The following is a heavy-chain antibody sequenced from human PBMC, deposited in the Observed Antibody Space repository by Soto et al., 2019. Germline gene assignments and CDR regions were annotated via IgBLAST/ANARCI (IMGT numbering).Heavy chain of an antibody. V-gene: IGHV1-18*01. CDR2: ISASNGNT. CDR3: AISGYCTHGVCPSYYGRDV. Sequence: QVQLVQSGAEVKKPGASVKVSCKASGYTFTSYGITWVRQAPGQGLEWMGWISASNGNTNYAQKLQGRVTMTTDTSTLRACFELRSLSSDDTAVYYCAISGYCTHGVCPSYYGRDVWGPGTTVTVSS. CDR1: GYTFTSYG. J-gene: IGHJ6*02. D-gene: IGHD2-8*01.